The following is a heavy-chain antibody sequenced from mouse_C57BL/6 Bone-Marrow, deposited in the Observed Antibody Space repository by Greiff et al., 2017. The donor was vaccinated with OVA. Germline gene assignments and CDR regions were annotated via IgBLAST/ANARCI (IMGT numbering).Heavy chain of an antibody. D-gene: IGHD3-2*02. CDR3: ARSGYYDDF. J-gene: IGHJ2*01. CDR2: SNPNNGGT. CDR1: GYTFTDYY. V-gene: IGHV1-26*01. Sequence: EVQLQQSGPELVKPGASVKISCQASGYTFTDYYMNWVKQSHGKSLEWIGDSNPNNGGTSYNQKFKGTSTLTVDKSSSTADMESRSLTSEDTAVSESARSGYYDDFGGRGTTLTDSS.